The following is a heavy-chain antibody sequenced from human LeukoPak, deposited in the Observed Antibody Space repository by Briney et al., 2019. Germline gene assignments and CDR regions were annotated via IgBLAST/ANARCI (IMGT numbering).Heavy chain of an antibody. CDR2: IYPGDSDT. D-gene: IGHD3-10*01. Sequence: THGESLKTSCKGSGYSFTNYWIGWVRQMSGKGLEWMGIIYPGDSDTRYSPSFQGQVTISADKSISTAYLQWSSLKASDTAMYYCASQYYYGSGSYANYYFDYWGQGTLVTVSS. CDR3: ASQYYYGSGSYANYYFDY. V-gene: IGHV5-51*01. J-gene: IGHJ4*02. CDR1: GYSFTNYW.